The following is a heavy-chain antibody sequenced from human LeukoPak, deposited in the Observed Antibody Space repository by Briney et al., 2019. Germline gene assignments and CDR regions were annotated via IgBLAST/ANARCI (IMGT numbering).Heavy chain of an antibody. CDR3: AREAMVGYIDY. Sequence: SETLSLTCTVSGGSISSSYWSWIRQPPGKGLEWIGYIYYTGSTTYNPSLKSRVTISVDTSKNQFSLKLSSVTAADTAVYYCAREAMVGYIDYWGQGTLVTVSS. CDR1: GGSISSSY. V-gene: IGHV4-59*01. CDR2: IYYTGST. D-gene: IGHD5-18*01. J-gene: IGHJ4*02.